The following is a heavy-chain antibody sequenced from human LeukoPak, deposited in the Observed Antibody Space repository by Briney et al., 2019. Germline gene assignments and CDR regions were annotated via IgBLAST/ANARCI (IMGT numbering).Heavy chain of an antibody. CDR2: INHSGST. CDR3: ARGPPRYDYVWGSYRSPHFDY. D-gene: IGHD3-16*02. J-gene: IGHJ4*02. Sequence: PSETLSLTCAVYGGSFSGYYWSWIRQPPGKGLEWIGEINHSGSTNYNPSLKSRVTISVDTSKNQSSLKLSSVTAADTAVYYCARGPPRYDYVWGSYRSPHFDYWGQGTLVTVSS. CDR1: GGSFSGYY. V-gene: IGHV4-34*01.